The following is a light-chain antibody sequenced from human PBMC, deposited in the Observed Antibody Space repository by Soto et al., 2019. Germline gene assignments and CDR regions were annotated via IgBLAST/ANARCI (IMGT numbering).Light chain of an antibody. CDR1: QTTIIY. CDR3: QQSYTHPT. CDR2: RAS. J-gene: IGKJ1*01. V-gene: IGKV1-39*01. Sequence: DIQLTQSPSSLSASVGDRVTITCRASQTTIIYLNWYQQKPGEVPKLLIYRASNLQSGVPSRFSGSGSRTDFTLTISSLQPEDSAIYYCQQSYTHPTFGLGNKVEIK.